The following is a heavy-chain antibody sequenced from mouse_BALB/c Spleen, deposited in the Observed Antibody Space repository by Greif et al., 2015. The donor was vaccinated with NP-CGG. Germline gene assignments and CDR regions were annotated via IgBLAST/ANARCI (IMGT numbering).Heavy chain of an antibody. CDR3: ARGGVYYGYDEAMDY. CDR2: IYPGDGDT. Sequence: QVQLQQSGAELARPGASVKLSCKASGYTFTSYWMQWVKQRPGQGLEWIGAIYPGDGDTRYTQKFKGKATLTADKSSSTAYMQLSSLASEDSAVYYCARGGVYYGYDEAMDYWGQGTSVTVSS. CDR1: GYTFTSYW. D-gene: IGHD2-2*01. J-gene: IGHJ4*01. V-gene: IGHV1-87*01.